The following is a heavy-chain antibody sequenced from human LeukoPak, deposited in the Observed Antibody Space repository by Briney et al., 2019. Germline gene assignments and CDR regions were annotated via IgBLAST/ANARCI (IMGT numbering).Heavy chain of an antibody. D-gene: IGHD6-6*01. V-gene: IGHV4-34*01. CDR2: ISHTGSA. CDR3: ARDLAYSSSPLDY. J-gene: IGHJ4*02. CDR1: GGSFSGYY. Sequence: SETLSLTCAVYGGSFSGYYWSWIRQPPGKGLEWIGLISHTGSANYNPSLKSRVSISLDTSKNQFSLKLTSVTAADTAIYYCARDLAYSSSPLDYWGQGTLVTVSS.